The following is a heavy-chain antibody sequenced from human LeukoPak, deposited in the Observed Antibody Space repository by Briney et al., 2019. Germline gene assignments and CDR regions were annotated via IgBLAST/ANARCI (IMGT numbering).Heavy chain of an antibody. Sequence: AETLTLSCAASGGTISNYGMNWIRQAPGKGLEWVALICYDGSTNEYAESVRGRFTISRENYKHTSYQQMNSLRDEDTAVYYGARDQGTSTTAPKRKGRFDPWGQGTLVTVSS. D-gene: IGHD1-1*01. J-gene: IGHJ5*02. CDR2: ICYDGSTN. CDR3: ARDQGTSTTAPKRKGRFDP. CDR1: GGTISNYG. V-gene: IGHV3-33*01.